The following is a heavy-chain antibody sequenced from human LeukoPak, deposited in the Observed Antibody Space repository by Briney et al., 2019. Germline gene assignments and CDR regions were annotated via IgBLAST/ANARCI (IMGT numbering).Heavy chain of an antibody. Sequence: SETLSLTCTVSGGSISSYYWSWLRQPPGKGLEWIGYIYYSGSTNYNPSLKSRVTISVDTSKNQFSLKLSSVTAADTAVYYCARDSNSGYDIWGQGTMVTVSS. J-gene: IGHJ3*02. CDR3: ARDSNSGYDI. V-gene: IGHV4-59*01. D-gene: IGHD5-12*01. CDR2: IYYSGST. CDR1: GGSISSYY.